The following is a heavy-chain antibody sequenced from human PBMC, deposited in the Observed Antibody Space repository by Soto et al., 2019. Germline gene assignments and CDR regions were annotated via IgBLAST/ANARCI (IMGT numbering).Heavy chain of an antibody. V-gene: IGHV4-31*03. D-gene: IGHD6-6*01. CDR1: GGSISSGGYY. J-gene: IGHJ4*02. CDR2: IYYSGST. Sequence: SETLSLTCTVPGGSISSGGYYWSWIRQHPGKGLEWIGYIYYSGSTYYNPSLKSRVTISVDTSKNQFSLKLSSVTAADTAVYYCARDRFHSSSSFDYWGRGTLVTVSS. CDR3: ARDRFHSSSSFDY.